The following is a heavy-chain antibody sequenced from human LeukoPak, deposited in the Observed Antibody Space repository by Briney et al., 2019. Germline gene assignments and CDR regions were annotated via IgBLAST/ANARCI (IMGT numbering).Heavy chain of an antibody. D-gene: IGHD3-3*01. CDR2: ISGSGGST. CDR3: AKEVDLSYDFWSGYCSFDY. CDR1: GFTFSSYA. J-gene: IGHJ4*02. Sequence: TGGSLRLSCAASGFTFSSYAMSWVRQAPGKGLEWVSAISGSGGSTYYADSVKGRFTISRDNSKNTLYLQMNSLRAEDTAVYYCAKEVDLSYDFWSGYCSFDYWGQGTLVTVSS. V-gene: IGHV3-23*01.